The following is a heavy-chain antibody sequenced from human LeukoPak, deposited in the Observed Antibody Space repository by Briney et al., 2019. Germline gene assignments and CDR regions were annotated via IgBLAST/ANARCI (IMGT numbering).Heavy chain of an antibody. J-gene: IGHJ4*02. CDR1: GFTFSNHW. Sequence: GGSLRLSCAASGFTFSNHWMSWVRQAPGKGLEWVANLDQGGSEIYYVDSVKGRFTISRDNAKNSLYLQMNSLRAEDTAVYDCARRYYYDSSSDCDSWGQGTLVTVSS. CDR2: LDQGGSEI. V-gene: IGHV3-7*01. CDR3: ARRYYYDSSSDCDS. D-gene: IGHD3-22*01.